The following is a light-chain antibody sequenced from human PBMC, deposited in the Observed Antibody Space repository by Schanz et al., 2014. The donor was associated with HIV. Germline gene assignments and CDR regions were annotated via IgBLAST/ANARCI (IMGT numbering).Light chain of an antibody. V-gene: IGKV1-9*01. J-gene: IGKJ3*01. CDR3: QQLNSYPLFA. CDR2: AAS. CDR1: QSIGNS. Sequence: DVQMTQSPSTLSAYVGDSVTITCRATQSIGNSLAWYQQRPGKAPKLLIFAASNLQSGVPSRFSGSGSGTEFTLTISSLQPEDFATYYCQQLNSYPLFAFGPGTKVDV.